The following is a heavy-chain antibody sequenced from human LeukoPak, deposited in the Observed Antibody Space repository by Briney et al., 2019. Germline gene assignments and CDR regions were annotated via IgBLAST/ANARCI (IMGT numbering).Heavy chain of an antibody. V-gene: IGHV3-30*04. Sequence: GGSLRLSCAASGFTFSSYAMHWVRQAPGKGLEWVAVVSYDGSNKYYADSVKGRFTISRDNSKNTLYLQMNSLRAEDTAVYYCARTVVTQRLFDYWGQGTLVTVSS. CDR2: VSYDGSNK. CDR3: ARTVVTQRLFDY. CDR1: GFTFSSYA. D-gene: IGHD4-23*01. J-gene: IGHJ4*02.